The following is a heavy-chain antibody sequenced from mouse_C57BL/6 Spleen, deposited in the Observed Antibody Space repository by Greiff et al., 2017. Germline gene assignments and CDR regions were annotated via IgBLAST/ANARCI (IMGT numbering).Heavy chain of an antibody. CDR2: IRNKANNHAT. D-gene: IGHD3-2*02. CDR1: GFTFSDAW. V-gene: IGHV6-6*01. Sequence: EVMLVESGGGLVQPGGSMKLSCAASGFTFSDAWMDWVRQSPEKGLEWVAEIRNKANNHATYYAESVKGRFTISRDDSKSSVYLQMNSVRAEDTGIYYCTSGSVYYFDYWGQGTTLTVSS. CDR3: TSGSVYYFDY. J-gene: IGHJ2*01.